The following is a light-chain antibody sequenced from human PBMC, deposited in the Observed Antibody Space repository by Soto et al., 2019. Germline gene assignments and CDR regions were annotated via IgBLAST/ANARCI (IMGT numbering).Light chain of an antibody. CDR2: WAS. Sequence: DIVMTQSPDSLAVSLGERATINCKSSQSVLYSSNNKNYLAWYQQKPGQPPKLLIYWASTRESGVPDRFSGSGSGTDFTLTISCLEAKDVAVYYCQQYYSTPYTFGQGNKLEIK. CDR3: QQYYSTPYT. V-gene: IGKV4-1*01. J-gene: IGKJ2*01. CDR1: QSVLYSSNNKNY.